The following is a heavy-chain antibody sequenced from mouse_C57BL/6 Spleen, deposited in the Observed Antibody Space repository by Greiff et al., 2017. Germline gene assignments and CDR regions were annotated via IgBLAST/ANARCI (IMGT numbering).Heavy chain of an antibody. V-gene: IGHV2-5*01. CDR1: GFSLTSYG. J-gene: IGHJ4*01. D-gene: IGHD4-1*01. Sequence: QVQLKESGPGLVQPSQSLSITCTVSGFSLTSYGVHWVRQSPGKGLEWLGVIWRGGSTDYNAAFMSRLSITKDNSKSQVFFKMNSLQADDTAIYYCAKTRNWDGDAMDYWGQGTSVTVSS. CDR3: AKTRNWDGDAMDY. CDR2: IWRGGST.